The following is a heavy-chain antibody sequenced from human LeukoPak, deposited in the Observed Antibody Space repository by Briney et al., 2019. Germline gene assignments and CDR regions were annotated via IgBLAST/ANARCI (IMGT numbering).Heavy chain of an antibody. CDR3: ARGLKTGWFDH. CDR1: GDSISSTSTA. Sequence: KRSQTLSLTCAISGDSISSTSTAWHWIRQSPSRGLEWLGRTYYRSKWYTDYAESVKSRLVINPDTSKNEFSLQMTSVTSSDTAIYFCARGLKTGWFDHWGQGTLVTVSS. J-gene: IGHJ5*02. D-gene: IGHD3-9*01. V-gene: IGHV6-1*01. CDR2: TYYRSKWYT.